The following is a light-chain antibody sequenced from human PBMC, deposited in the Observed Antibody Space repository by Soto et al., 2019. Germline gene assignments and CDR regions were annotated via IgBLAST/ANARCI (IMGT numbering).Light chain of an antibody. V-gene: IGKV1-27*01. CDR1: QGVGNS. CDR2: AAS. Sequence: DIQMTQSPSSLSASVGDRVTITCRASQGVGNSLAWYQQKPGKLPNLLIYAASTLQSGVPSRFSGSGSGTDFTLTISSLQPEDVATYYCQKYDSVPLTFGPGTKVDI. CDR3: QKYDSVPLT. J-gene: IGKJ3*01.